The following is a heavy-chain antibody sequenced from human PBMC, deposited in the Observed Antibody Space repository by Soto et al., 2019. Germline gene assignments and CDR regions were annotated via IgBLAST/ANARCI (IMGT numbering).Heavy chain of an antibody. CDR1: GYTFTSYG. J-gene: IGHJ5*02. Sequence: GASVKVSCKASGYTFTSYGISWVRQAPGQGLEWMGWISAYNGNTNYAQKLQGRVTMTTDTSTSTAYMELRSLRSDDTAVYYCARDQVYDFWSGYYDNWFDPWGQGTLVTVSS. CDR2: ISAYNGNT. V-gene: IGHV1-18*01. D-gene: IGHD3-3*01. CDR3: ARDQVYDFWSGYYDNWFDP.